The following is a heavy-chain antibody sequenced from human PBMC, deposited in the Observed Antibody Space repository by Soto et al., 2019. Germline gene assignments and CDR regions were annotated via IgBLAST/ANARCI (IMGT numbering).Heavy chain of an antibody. CDR2: ISGYNGNT. Sequence: QVQVVQSGDEVKKPGASVKVSCKASGYTFTNYGFSWVRQAPGQGLEWMGWISGYNGNTKYAEKFQGRVTMTTDTSKSTAHMALRSLRSDDTAVYYCAREGQATYYYYGMDVWGQGTAVTVSS. CDR3: AREGQATYYYYGMDV. V-gene: IGHV1-18*01. CDR1: GYTFTNYG. J-gene: IGHJ6*02.